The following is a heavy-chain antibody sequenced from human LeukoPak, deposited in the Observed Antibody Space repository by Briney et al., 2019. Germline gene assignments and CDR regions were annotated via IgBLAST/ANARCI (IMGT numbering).Heavy chain of an antibody. CDR3: ARENDYYDSSGYLH. CDR1: GFTFSSYA. D-gene: IGHD3-22*01. Sequence: GGSLRLSCAASGFTFSSYAMHWVRQAPGKGLEWVAVISYDGSNKYYADSVKGRFTISRDNSKNTLYLQVNSLRAEDTAVYYCARENDYYDSSGYLHWGQGTLVTVSS. J-gene: IGHJ4*02. V-gene: IGHV3-30*01. CDR2: ISYDGSNK.